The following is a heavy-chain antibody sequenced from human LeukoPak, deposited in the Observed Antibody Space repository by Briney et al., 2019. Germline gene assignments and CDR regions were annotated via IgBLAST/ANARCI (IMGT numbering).Heavy chain of an antibody. V-gene: IGHV4-34*01. D-gene: IGHD3-22*01. CDR2: INHSGST. CDR1: GGSFSGYY. CDR3: ASRAYYYDSSGYHSGDEGWFDP. J-gene: IGHJ5*02. Sequence: SETLSLTCAVYGGSFSGYYWSWIRQPPGKGLEWIGEINHSGSTNYNPSLKSRVTISVDTSKNQFSLKLSPVTAADTAVYYCASRAYYYDSSGYHSGDEGWFDPWGQGTLVTVSS.